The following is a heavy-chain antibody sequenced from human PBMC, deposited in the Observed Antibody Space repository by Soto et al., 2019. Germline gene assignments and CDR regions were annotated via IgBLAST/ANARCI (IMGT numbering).Heavy chain of an antibody. V-gene: IGHV4-39*01. J-gene: IGHJ5*02. Sequence: SETLSLTCTLARGSISSISYYWDWSRQPPGKGLEWIVRIYYSGSPYYNPSLKSRVTISVDTSKNPFSLKLSTVTAADSAVYYCARLKGYAKNWFDPWGQGTLVNVSS. CDR1: RGSISSISYY. D-gene: IGHD2-15*01. CDR2: IYYSGSP. CDR3: ARLKGYAKNWFDP.